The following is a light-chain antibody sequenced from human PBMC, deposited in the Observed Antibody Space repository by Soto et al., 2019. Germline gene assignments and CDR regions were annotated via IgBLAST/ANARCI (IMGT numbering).Light chain of an antibody. CDR1: QSISTH. J-gene: IGKJ4*01. CDR3: QQNYTKPLT. Sequence: DIQMTQSPSSISASLGDRVTITSRASQSISTHLNWYQHPQGKAPNLLIYAASGLQGGVPSRFNGSGSGTDFTLPLSSLQPEDLATYYCQQNYTKPLTFGGGTKVDIK. CDR2: AAS. V-gene: IGKV1-39*01.